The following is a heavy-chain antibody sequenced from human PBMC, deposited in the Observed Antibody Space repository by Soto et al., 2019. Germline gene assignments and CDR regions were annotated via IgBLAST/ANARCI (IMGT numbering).Heavy chain of an antibody. V-gene: IGHV3-30-3*01. D-gene: IGHD3-3*01. J-gene: IGHJ4*02. CDR1: GFTFSSCA. CDR3: ARDKRDLRFLEWSYYFDY. CDR2: ISYDGSNK. Sequence: PGGSLRLSCAASGFTFSSCAMHWVRQAPGKGLEWVALISYDGSNKYYADSVKGRFTISRDNSKNTLYLQMNSLRAEDTAVYYCARDKRDLRFLEWSYYFDYWGQGTLVPVSS.